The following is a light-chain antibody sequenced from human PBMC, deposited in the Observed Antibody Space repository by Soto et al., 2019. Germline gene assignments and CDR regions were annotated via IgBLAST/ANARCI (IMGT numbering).Light chain of an antibody. CDR1: ATDVGAYNY. V-gene: IGLV2-14*03. CDR2: EVK. J-gene: IGLJ2*01. CDR3: CSYTRSSTLL. Sequence: QSVLTQPASVSGSPGQSITISCTGTATDVGAYNYVSWYQQHPGRAPKLIIYEVKNRPAGVSNRFSGSKSGNTASLNISGLQAADEADYYCCSYTRSSTLLFGGGTKVTVL.